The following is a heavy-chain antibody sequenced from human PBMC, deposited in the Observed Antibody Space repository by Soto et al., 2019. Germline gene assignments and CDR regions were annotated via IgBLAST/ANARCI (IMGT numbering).Heavy chain of an antibody. V-gene: IGHV4-61*01. D-gene: IGHD2-21*01. CDR2: SHGNPTN. CDR1: GDSVSRGPHY. Sequence: SETLSLTCTVSGDSVSRGPHYWSWIRDTRGTPLEWLEHSHGNPTNNTNHSLASRDTVSKSPSKNQFSLRLTSVTAADTAVYYCARRNNQRLVDFWGRGTLVTVSS. J-gene: IGHJ4*02. CDR3: ARRNNQRLVDF.